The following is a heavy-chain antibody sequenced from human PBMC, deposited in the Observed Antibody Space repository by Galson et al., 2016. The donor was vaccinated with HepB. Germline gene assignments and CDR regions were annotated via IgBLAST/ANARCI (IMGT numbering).Heavy chain of an antibody. CDR1: NVSVFTYY. V-gene: IGHV4-59*02. CDR3: ARQAYSTTWGAYYFDS. D-gene: IGHD6-13*01. CDR2: VYYSGRT. Sequence: SETLSLTCTVSNVSVFTYYWSWIRQPPGKGLEWIGYVYYSGRTKYNPSLKSRLTISLDTSKNQFSLRLSSVTAADTATYYCARQAYSTTWGAYYFDSWGQGTLVTVSS. J-gene: IGHJ4*02.